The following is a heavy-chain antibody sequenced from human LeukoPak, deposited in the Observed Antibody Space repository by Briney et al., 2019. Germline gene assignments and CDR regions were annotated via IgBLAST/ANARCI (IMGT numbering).Heavy chain of an antibody. CDR2: INHSGST. Sequence: PSETLSLTCAVYGGSFSGYYWSWIRQPPGKGLEWIGEINHSGSTNYNPSLKSRVTISVDTSKNQFSLKLSSVPAADTAVYYCARVPYSSSWYSYYYYGMDVWGQGTTVTVSS. CDR3: ARVPYSSSWYSYYYYGMDV. D-gene: IGHD6-13*01. V-gene: IGHV4-34*01. J-gene: IGHJ6*02. CDR1: GGSFSGYY.